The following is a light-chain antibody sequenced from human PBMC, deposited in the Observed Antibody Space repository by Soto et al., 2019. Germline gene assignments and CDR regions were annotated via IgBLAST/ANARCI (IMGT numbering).Light chain of an antibody. J-gene: IGKJ4*01. V-gene: IGKV3-20*01. CDR2: GAS. Sequence: EIVLTQSPGTLSLSPGERATLSCRASQSVSSSYLAWYQQKPGQAPRLLIYGASSRATGIPDRFSGSGSGTDFTRTISRQEPEDFAVYYRQQYGSSPLTFGGGTKVEIK. CDR3: QQYGSSPLT. CDR1: QSVSSSY.